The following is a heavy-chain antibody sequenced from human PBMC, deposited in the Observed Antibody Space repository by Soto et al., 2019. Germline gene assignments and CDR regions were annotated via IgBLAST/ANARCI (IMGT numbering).Heavy chain of an antibody. Sequence: QITLKESGPTLVKPTQHLTLTCTFYGVSLSTSGAGVGWIRQPPGKALEWLALIYWDDDNRDSPFLKSRLTITKDTSKNQVVLTRTNMDPVDTATYYCAHSPNSCSSYYFDYWGKGTLVTVSS. J-gene: IGHJ4*02. V-gene: IGHV2-5*02. D-gene: IGHD6-6*01. CDR3: AHSPNSCSSYYFDY. CDR1: GVSLSTSGAG. CDR2: IYWDDDN.